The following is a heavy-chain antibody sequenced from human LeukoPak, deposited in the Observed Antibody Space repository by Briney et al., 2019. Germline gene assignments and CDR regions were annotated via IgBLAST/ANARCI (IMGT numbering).Heavy chain of an antibody. CDR3: ARERFISFGELLRDYFDY. CDR2: ISYDGSNK. D-gene: IGHD3-10*01. V-gene: IGHV3-30-3*01. Sequence: GGSLRLSCAASGFTFSSYAMHWVRQAPGKGLEWVAVISYDGSNKYYADSVKGRFTISRDNSKNTLYLQMNSLRAEDTAVYYCARERFISFGELLRDYFDYWGQGTLVTVSS. J-gene: IGHJ4*02. CDR1: GFTFSSYA.